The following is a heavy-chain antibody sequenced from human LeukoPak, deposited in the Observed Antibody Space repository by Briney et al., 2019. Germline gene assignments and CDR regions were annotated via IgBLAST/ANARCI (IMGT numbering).Heavy chain of an antibody. V-gene: IGHV4-39*07. CDR1: GGSISSSFHY. CDR3: ARVTSGVDTAMVLAFDI. CDR2: IYHSGST. Sequence: SETLSLTCTVSGGSISSSFHYWGWIRQPPGKGLEWIGSIYHSGSTYYNPSLKSRVTISVDTSRNQFSLKLSSVTAADTAVYYCARVTSGVDTAMVLAFDIWGQGTMVTVSS. D-gene: IGHD5-18*01. J-gene: IGHJ3*02.